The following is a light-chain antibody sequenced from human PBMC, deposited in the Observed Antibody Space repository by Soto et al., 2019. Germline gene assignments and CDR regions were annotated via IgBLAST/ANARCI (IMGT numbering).Light chain of an antibody. CDR3: SSQASNRDLL. CDR1: SSDVGGYNY. Sequence: QSVLTQPASVSGSPGLSLTISCTGTSSDVGGYNYVSWYQQYPGKAPKLMIYGVTSRPSGVSNRFTGSKSGNTASLTISGLQAEDEADYYCSSQASNRDLLFGGGTKVTVL. J-gene: IGLJ3*02. V-gene: IGLV2-14*03. CDR2: GVT.